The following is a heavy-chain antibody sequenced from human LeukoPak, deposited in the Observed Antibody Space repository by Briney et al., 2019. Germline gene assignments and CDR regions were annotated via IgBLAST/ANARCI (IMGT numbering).Heavy chain of an antibody. Sequence: SETLSLTCTVSGGSISSSSYYWAWIRQPPGKGLEWIGSVYYSGSTYYNPSLKSRVSISVDTSQNQFSLKLSSVTAADTAIYYCARVSRRDGSSWFFDYWGQGTLVAVSS. D-gene: IGHD6-13*01. V-gene: IGHV4-39*07. CDR2: VYYSGST. CDR3: ARVSRRDGSSWFFDY. CDR1: GGSISSSSYY. J-gene: IGHJ4*02.